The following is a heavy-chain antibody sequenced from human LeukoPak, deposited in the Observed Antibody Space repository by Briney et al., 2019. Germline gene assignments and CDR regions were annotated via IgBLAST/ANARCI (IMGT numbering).Heavy chain of an antibody. J-gene: IGHJ4*02. Sequence: GGSLRLSCAASGFTFSSYSMNWVRQAPGKGLEWVSSISSSSSYIYYADSVKGRFTISRDNAKNSLYLQMSGLRAEDTAVYYCASGNYGDHGFDYWGQGTLVTVSS. CDR2: ISSSSSYI. CDR1: GFTFSSYS. D-gene: IGHD4-17*01. CDR3: ASGNYGDHGFDY. V-gene: IGHV3-21*01.